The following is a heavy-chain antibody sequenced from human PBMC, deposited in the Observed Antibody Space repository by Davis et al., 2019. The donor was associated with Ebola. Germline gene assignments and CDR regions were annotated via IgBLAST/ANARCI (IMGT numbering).Heavy chain of an antibody. CDR1: GFTFSSYG. V-gene: IGHV3-33*01. CDR2: IWYDGSNK. D-gene: IGHD3-22*01. CDR3: ARSDTMIVVDESYFDY. Sequence: GESLKISCAASGFTFSSYGMHWVRQAPGKGLEWVAVIWYDGSNKYYADSVKGRFTISRDNSKNTLYLQMNSLRAEDTAVYYCARSDTMIVVDESYFDYWGQGTLVTVSS. J-gene: IGHJ4*02.